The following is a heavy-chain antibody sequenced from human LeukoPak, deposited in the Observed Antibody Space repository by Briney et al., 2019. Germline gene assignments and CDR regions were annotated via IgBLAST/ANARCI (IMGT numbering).Heavy chain of an antibody. V-gene: IGHV4-59*01. CDR3: ARTSGYSYGY. Sequence: SETLSLTCTVSGGSISSYYWSWIRQPPGRGLEWIGYIYYSGSTNYNPSLKSRVTISVDTSKNQFSLKLSSVTAADTAVYYCARTSGYSYGYWGQGTLVTVYS. J-gene: IGHJ4*02. D-gene: IGHD5-18*01. CDR1: GGSISSYY. CDR2: IYYSGST.